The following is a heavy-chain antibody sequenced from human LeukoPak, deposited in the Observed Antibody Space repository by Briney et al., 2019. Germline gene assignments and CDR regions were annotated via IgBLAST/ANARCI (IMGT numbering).Heavy chain of an antibody. D-gene: IGHD1-26*01. V-gene: IGHV4-59*12. CDR1: GGSISSYY. CDR2: IYYSGST. J-gene: IGHJ6*03. CDR3: AREGSGSYYYYYYYMDV. Sequence: PSETLSLTCTVSGGSISSYYWSWIRQPPGKGLEWIGYIYYSGSTNYNPSLKSRVTISVDTSKNQFSLKLSSVTAADTAVYYCAREGSGSYYYYYYYMDVWGKGTTVTVSS.